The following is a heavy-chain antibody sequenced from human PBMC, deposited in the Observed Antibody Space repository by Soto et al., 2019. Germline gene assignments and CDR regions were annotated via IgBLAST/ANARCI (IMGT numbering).Heavy chain of an antibody. V-gene: IGHV4-59*01. CDR1: GGSISRSY. CDR2: IYYSGST. CDR3: ARDPGSGSYYGWFDP. Sequence: SETLSLTCPVSGGSISRSYWNWIRQPPGKGLEWIGYIYYSGSTNYNPSLKSRVTISVDTSKNQFSLKLSSVTAADTAVYYCARDPGSGSYYGWFDPWGQGTLVTVS. J-gene: IGHJ5*02. D-gene: IGHD3-10*01.